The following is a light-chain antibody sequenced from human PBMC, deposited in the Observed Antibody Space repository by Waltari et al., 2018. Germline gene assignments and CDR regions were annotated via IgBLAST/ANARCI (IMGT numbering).Light chain of an antibody. CDR3: QQDYISPWT. CDR2: AAS. J-gene: IGKJ1*01. V-gene: IGKV1-39*01. CDR1: QPIATY. Sequence: DIQMTQSPSSLSPSVGDRVPITSRASQPIATYVSWYHQKPGKGPKDLIYAASTLQTGVPTRFSGSGSGTDFTLTIAGLEPEDSGTYFCQQDYISPWTFGQGTTVEV.